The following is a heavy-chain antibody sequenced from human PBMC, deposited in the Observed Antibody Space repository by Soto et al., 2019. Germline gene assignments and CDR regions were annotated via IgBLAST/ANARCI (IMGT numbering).Heavy chain of an antibody. CDR3: ARDQWMVSRGGDD. J-gene: IGHJ4*01. D-gene: IGHD6-19*01. V-gene: IGHV1-18*01. CDR1: GYKFTSYG. Sequence: QIHLVQSGPEVKKPGASVKVSCKASGYKFTSYGITWVRQAPGQGLEWMGWISGYNGDTKFGQKVQGRVTLTTDTSTSTAYLELRSLRSDDTAVYYCARDQWMVSRGGDDWGHGTLVTVSS. CDR2: ISGYNGDT.